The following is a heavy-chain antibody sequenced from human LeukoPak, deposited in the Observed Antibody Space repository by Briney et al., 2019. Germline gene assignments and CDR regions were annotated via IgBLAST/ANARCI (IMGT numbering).Heavy chain of an antibody. CDR3: AKGGTAVVPAGYFDY. D-gene: IGHD2-2*01. J-gene: IGHJ4*02. CDR1: GFTFSDYY. V-gene: IGHV3-11*01. CDR2: ISRSISTI. Sequence: PGGSLRLSCAASGFTFSDYYMSWIRQAPGKGLEWVSYISRSISTIYYADSVKGRFTISRDNAKNSLYLQMNSLRAEDMALYYCAKGGTAVVPAGYFDYWGQGTLVTVSS.